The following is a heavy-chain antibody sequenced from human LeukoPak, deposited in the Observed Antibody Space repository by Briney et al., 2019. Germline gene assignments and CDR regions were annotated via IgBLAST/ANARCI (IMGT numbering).Heavy chain of an antibody. J-gene: IGHJ4*02. CDR2: INPNSGGT. CDR1: GYTFIRYY. D-gene: IGHD3-22*01. Sequence: ASVKVSCKASGYTFIRYYMHWVRQAPGQGLEWMGWINPNSGGTNYAQKFLGRVTMTRDTSISTAYMELSRLRSDDTAVYYCARACNTYYYDSSGYLDYWGQGTLVTVSS. CDR3: ARACNTYYYDSSGYLDY. V-gene: IGHV1-2*02.